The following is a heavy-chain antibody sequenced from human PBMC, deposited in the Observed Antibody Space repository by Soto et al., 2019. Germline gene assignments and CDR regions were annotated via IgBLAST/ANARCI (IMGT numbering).Heavy chain of an antibody. D-gene: IGHD2-15*01. CDR3: ARVSSSQYCSGGICYSLSAFDI. CDR2: MNPNNGNT. Sequence: ASVKVSCKASGYTFTSNDINWVRQATGQGLEWMGWMNPNNGNTGYAQKFQGRVTMTRNTSISTAYMELSSLRSEDTAVYYCARVSSSQYCSGGICYSLSAFDIWGQATMVTVSS. CDR1: GYTFTSND. V-gene: IGHV1-8*01. J-gene: IGHJ3*02.